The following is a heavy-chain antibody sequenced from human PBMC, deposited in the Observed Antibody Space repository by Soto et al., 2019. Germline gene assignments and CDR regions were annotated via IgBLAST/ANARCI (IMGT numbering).Heavy chain of an antibody. J-gene: IGHJ6*02. V-gene: IGHV1-69*01. CDR1: GGTFSSYA. CDR2: IIPIFGTA. CDR3: ARGPGRYYYYGMDV. Sequence: QVQLVQSGAEVKKPGSSVKVSCKASGGTFSSYAISWVRQAPGQGLEWMGGIIPIFGTANYAQKFQGRVTITADESTSTAYMERSSLRSEDTAVYYCARGPGRYYYYGMDVWGQGTTVTVSS. D-gene: IGHD2-2*01.